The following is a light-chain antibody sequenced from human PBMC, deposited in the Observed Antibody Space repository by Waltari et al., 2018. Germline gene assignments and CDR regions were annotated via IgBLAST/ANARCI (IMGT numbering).Light chain of an antibody. J-gene: IGKJ2*04. CDR1: QSVSSN. CDR2: GAS. CDR3: QQYNNWPRGR. Sequence: EIVMTQSPATLSVSPGERATLSCMASQSVSSNLAWYQQKPGQAPRLLIHGASTRATGIPARFSGSGSGTEFILTISSLQSEDFAVYYCQQYNNWPRGRFGQGTKLEIK. V-gene: IGKV3-15*01.